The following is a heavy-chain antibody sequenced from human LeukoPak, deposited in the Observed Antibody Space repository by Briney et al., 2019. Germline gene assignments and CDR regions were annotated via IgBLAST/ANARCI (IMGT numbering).Heavy chain of an antibody. CDR2: MNPNTGST. V-gene: IGHV1-8*01. CDR1: GCTFTTYD. Sequence: ASVTVSCTASGCTFTTYDINWVRQAPGQGLEWMGWMNPNTGSTGYAQKFQGRVTMTANTSISTVYMELSSLRSEDTAIYYCARGSTEVLYWGQGTLITVSS. J-gene: IGHJ4*02. CDR3: ARGSTEVLY. D-gene: IGHD1-14*01.